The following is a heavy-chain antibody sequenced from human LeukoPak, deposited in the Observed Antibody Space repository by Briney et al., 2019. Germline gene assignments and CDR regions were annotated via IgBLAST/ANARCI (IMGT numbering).Heavy chain of an antibody. D-gene: IGHD1-26*01. CDR3: TRDKLELRQFDY. CDR2: IKSKPDGGAI. V-gene: IGHV3-15*01. CDR1: GFTFSTYS. Sequence: PGGSLRLSCAASGFTFSTYSMNWVRQAPGKGLEWVGRIKSKPDGGAIDYAAPVKGRFIISRDDSKDMLYLQMNSLKTEDTGVYYCTRDKLELRQFDYWGQGTLVTVSS. J-gene: IGHJ4*02.